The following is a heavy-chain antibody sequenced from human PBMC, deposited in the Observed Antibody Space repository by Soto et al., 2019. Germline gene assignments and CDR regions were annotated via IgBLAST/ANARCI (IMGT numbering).Heavy chain of an antibody. CDR1: GYTFTSYA. V-gene: IGHV1-3*01. CDR2: INAGNGNT. CDR3: ASQYDFWSGYSSAYYYYGMDV. J-gene: IGHJ6*02. D-gene: IGHD3-3*01. Sequence: ASVKVSCKASGYTFTSYAMHWVRQAPGQRLEWMGWINAGNGNTKYSQKFQGRVTITRDTSASTAYMELSSLRSEDTAVYYCASQYDFWSGYSSAYYYYGMDVLGQGTTVIVSS.